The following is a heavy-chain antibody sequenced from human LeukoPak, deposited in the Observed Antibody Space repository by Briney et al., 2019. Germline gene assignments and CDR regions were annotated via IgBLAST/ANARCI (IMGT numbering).Heavy chain of an antibody. CDR1: GFTFSSYA. J-gene: IGHJ4*02. CDR2: ITNSGGST. Sequence: GGSLRLSCAASGFTFSSYAMSWARQAPGKGLEWVSAITNSGGSTYYADSVKGRFTVSRDNSKSTLYLQMNSLTAEDTAVYYCAKRYYYGSGSFDYWGQGTLVTVSS. V-gene: IGHV3-23*01. CDR3: AKRYYYGSGSFDY. D-gene: IGHD3-10*01.